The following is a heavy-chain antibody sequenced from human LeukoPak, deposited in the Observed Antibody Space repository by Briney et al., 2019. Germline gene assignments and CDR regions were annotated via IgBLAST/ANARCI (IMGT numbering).Heavy chain of an antibody. V-gene: IGHV4-59*08. CDR3: ARHGEHDILTGYFPY. CDR2: FYYIGRT. D-gene: IGHD3-9*01. Sequence: PSETLSLTCTVSGGSISSYYWSWIRQPPGKGLEWIGYFYYIGRTNYNPSLKSRVTISVDTSKNQFSLKLNSVTAADTAVYYCARHGEHDILTGYFPYWGQGTLVTVSS. CDR1: GGSISSYY. J-gene: IGHJ4*02.